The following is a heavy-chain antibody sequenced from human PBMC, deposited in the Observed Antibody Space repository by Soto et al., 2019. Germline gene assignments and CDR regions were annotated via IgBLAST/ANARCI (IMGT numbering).Heavy chain of an antibody. CDR3: GKKPPSSIQGWAFGMDV. Sequence: EVQLVETGGGLIQPGGSLRLSCLASGFSVTTNYIIWVRQPPGKGLEWVSTTFTGGSTHYADSVKGRFSISRDNSKNNVYLQMNQLPGGGHAVYYFGKKPPSSIQGWAFGMDVWGQGTTVSVSS. J-gene: IGHJ6*02. CDR2: TFTGGST. D-gene: IGHD1-26*01. V-gene: IGHV3-53*02. CDR1: GFSVTTNY.